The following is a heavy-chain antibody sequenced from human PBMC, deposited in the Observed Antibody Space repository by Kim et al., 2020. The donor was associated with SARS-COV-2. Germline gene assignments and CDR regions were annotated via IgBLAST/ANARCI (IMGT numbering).Heavy chain of an antibody. D-gene: IGHD3-22*01. V-gene: IGHV1-69*04. CDR1: GGTFSSYA. Sequence: SVKVSCKASGGTFSSYAISWVRQAPGQGLEWMGRIIPILGIANYAQKFQGRGTITADKSTSTAYMELSSLRSEDTAVHYCARVRDRHAYYDSSGVEDIW. CDR3: ARVRDRHAYYDSSGVEDI. CDR2: IIPILGIA. J-gene: IGHJ3*02.